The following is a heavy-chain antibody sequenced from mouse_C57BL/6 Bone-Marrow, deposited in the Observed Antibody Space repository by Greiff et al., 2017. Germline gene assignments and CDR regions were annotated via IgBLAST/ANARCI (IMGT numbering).Heavy chain of an antibody. CDR3: ARPPEEDYAMDY. CDR2: IYPRSGNT. Sequence: QVQLKQSGAELARPGASVKLSCKASGYTFTSYGISWVKQRTGQGLEWIGEIYPRSGNTYYNEKFKGKATLTADKSSSTAYMELRSLTSEDSAVYFCARPPEEDYAMDYWGQGTSVTVSS. J-gene: IGHJ4*01. CDR1: GYTFTSYG. V-gene: IGHV1-81*01.